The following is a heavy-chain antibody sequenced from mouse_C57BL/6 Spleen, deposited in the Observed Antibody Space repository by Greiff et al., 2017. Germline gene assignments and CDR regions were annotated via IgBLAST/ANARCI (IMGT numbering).Heavy chain of an antibody. CDR1: GYTFTSYW. CDR3: ARIDDGYYPYYFDY. D-gene: IGHD2-3*01. J-gene: IGHJ2*01. Sequence: VQLQQPGAELVKPGASVKLSCKASGYTFTSYWMHWVKQRPGQGLEWIGMIHPNSGSTNYNEKFKSKATLTVAKSSSTAYMQLSSLTSEDSAVYYCARIDDGYYPYYFDYWGQGTTLTVSS. CDR2: IHPNSGST. V-gene: IGHV1-64*01.